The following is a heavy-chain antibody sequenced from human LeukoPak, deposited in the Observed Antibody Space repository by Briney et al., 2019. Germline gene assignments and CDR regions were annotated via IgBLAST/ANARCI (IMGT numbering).Heavy chain of an antibody. Sequence: SETLSLTCTVSGGSISSYYWSWIRQPPGKGLEWIGYIYYSGSTNYNPSLKSRVTISVDTSKNQFSLKLSSVTAADTAVYYCAGEDDYSFDYWGQGTLVTVSS. CDR2: IYYSGST. D-gene: IGHD4-11*01. CDR1: GGSISSYY. V-gene: IGHV4-59*01. J-gene: IGHJ4*02. CDR3: AGEDDYSFDY.